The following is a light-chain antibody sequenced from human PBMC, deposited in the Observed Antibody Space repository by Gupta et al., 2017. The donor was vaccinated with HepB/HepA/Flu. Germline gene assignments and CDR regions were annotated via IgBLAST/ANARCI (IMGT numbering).Light chain of an antibody. CDR1: NIGMKS. V-gene: IGLV3-21*03. Sequence: SYVLTQPPSVSVAPGKTATMTCGGNNIGMKSAHWYQQKAGQAPVLVVYDNGDRPSGIPGRFSGSNSGNTATLTISRVEAGDEADYYCQVWDSSSDRVVFGGGTKLTVL. CDR3: QVWDSSSDRVV. CDR2: DNG. J-gene: IGLJ2*01.